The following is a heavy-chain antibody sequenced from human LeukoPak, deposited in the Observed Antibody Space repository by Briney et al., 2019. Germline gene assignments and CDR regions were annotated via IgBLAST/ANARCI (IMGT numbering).Heavy chain of an antibody. J-gene: IGHJ4*02. CDR1: GFTFSSYW. D-gene: IGHD5-24*01. V-gene: IGHV3-7*03. CDR2: IKQDGSEK. Sequence: GGSLRLSCAASGFTFSSYWMSWVRQAPGKGLEWVANIKQDGSEKYYVDSVKGRFTISRDNAKNSLYLQMNSLRAEDTAVYYCARDEDGYNTGGVDYWGQGTLVTVSS. CDR3: ARDEDGYNTGGVDY.